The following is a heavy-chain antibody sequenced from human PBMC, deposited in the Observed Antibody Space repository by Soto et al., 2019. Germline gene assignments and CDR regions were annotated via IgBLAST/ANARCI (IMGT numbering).Heavy chain of an antibody. Sequence: GGSRRLSCAASGFIFENFGMSWVRQAPGKGLEWISSISGSGFNKYYADSVKGRFTISRDNSKSTVYLELNNLSAEDTAVYHCAKNQGVELVPLATVDWFDPWGQGSVVTVSS. V-gene: IGHV3-23*01. CDR1: GFIFENFG. D-gene: IGHD1-26*01. CDR3: AKNQGVELVPLATVDWFDP. J-gene: IGHJ5*02. CDR2: ISGSGFNK.